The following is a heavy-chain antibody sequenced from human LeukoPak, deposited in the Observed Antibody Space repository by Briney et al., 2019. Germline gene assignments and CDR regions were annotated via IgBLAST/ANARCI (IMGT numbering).Heavy chain of an antibody. CDR1: GFTFSSYS. CDR2: ISSSSSTI. D-gene: IGHD3-22*01. Sequence: AGGSLRLSCAASGFTFSSYSMNWVRQAPGKGPEWVSYISSSSSTIYYADSVKGRFTISRDNAKNSLYLQMNSLRAEDTAVYYCARDQGYYYDSSGYYYFDYWGQGTLVTVSS. CDR3: ARDQGYYYDSSGYYYFDY. J-gene: IGHJ4*02. V-gene: IGHV3-48*01.